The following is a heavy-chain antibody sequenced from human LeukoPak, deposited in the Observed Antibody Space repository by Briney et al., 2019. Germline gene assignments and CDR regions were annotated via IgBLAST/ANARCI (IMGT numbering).Heavy chain of an antibody. J-gene: IGHJ4*02. CDR1: GFTFSSYA. V-gene: IGHV3-23*01. Sequence: PGGSLRLSCAASGFTFSSYAMSWVRRAPGKGLEWVSAISGSGGSTYYADSVKGRFTISRDNSKNTLYLQMNSLRAEDTAVYYCAKDSMDCSSTSCHFDYWGQGTLVTVSS. CDR3: AKDSMDCSSTSCHFDY. D-gene: IGHD2-2*01. CDR2: ISGSGGST.